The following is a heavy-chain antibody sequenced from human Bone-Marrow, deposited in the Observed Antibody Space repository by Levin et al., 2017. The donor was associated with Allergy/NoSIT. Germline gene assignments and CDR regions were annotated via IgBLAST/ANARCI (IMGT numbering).Heavy chain of an antibody. V-gene: IGHV3-7*01. CDR3: ARDTRGIFDH. D-gene: IGHD1-26*01. CDR2: IKQDGSEK. Sequence: GESLKISCAASGFTFSTYWMSWVRQAPGKGLEWVANIKQDGSEKNYVDSVKGRFTISRDNAKNSLYLQMKSLRVEDTAVYYCARDTRGIFDHWGQGTLVTVSS. J-gene: IGHJ4*02. CDR1: GFTFSTYW.